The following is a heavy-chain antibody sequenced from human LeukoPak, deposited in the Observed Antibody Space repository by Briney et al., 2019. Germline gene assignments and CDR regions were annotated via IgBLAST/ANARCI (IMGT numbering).Heavy chain of an antibody. Sequence: PSETLSLTCSVSGYSISSGFYWGWIRQPPGKGLEWIGSIFHSGSTYYNPSLQSRVTILGDTSKNQFSLKLSSVSAADTAVYYCARGVSHGYSDYWGQGTLVTVSS. CDR1: GYSISSGFY. D-gene: IGHD4-17*01. CDR3: ARGVSHGYSDY. CDR2: IFHSGST. J-gene: IGHJ4*02. V-gene: IGHV4-38-2*02.